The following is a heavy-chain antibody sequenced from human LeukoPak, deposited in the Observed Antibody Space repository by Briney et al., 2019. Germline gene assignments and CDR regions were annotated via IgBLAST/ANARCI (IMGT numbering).Heavy chain of an antibody. CDR2: ISYDGSNK. J-gene: IGHJ6*02. CDR3: ANIAVAGQDYYGVDV. CDR1: GFTFSSYG. D-gene: IGHD6-19*01. V-gene: IGHV3-30*18. Sequence: GGSLRLSCAASGFTFSSYGMHWVRQAPGKGLEWVAVISYDGSNKYYADSVKGRFTISRDNSKNTLYLQMNSLRAEDTAVYYCANIAVAGQDYYGVDVWGQGTTVTVSS.